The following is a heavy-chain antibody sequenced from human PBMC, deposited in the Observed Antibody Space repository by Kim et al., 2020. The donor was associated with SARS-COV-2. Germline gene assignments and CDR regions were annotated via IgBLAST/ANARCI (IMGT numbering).Heavy chain of an antibody. D-gene: IGHD6-19*01. CDR2: INHSGST. V-gene: IGHV4-34*01. CDR1: GGSFSGYY. Sequence: SETLSLTCAVYGGSFSGYYWSWIRQPPGKGLEWIGEINHSGSTNYNPSLKSRVTISVDTSKNQFSLKLSSVTAADTAVYYCASDSSGWYIEEYGMDVWGQGTTVTVSS. CDR3: ASDSSGWYIEEYGMDV. J-gene: IGHJ6*02.